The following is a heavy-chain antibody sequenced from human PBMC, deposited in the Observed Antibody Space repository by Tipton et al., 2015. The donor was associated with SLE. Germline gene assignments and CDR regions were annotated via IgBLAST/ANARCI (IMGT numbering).Heavy chain of an antibody. CDR3: AKVLEGFWSALGY. D-gene: IGHD3-3*01. Sequence: SGFTFSSYGMHWVRQAPGKGLEWVAFIRYDGSNKYYADSVKGRFTISRDNTKNTLYLQMNSLRAEDTAVYYCAKVLEGFWSALGYWGQGTLVTVSS. J-gene: IGHJ4*02. V-gene: IGHV3-30*02. CDR1: GFTFSSYG. CDR2: IRYDGSNK.